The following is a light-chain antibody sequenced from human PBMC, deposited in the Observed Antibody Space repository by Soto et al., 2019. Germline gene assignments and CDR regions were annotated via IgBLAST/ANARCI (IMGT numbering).Light chain of an antibody. CDR3: QQYNTFSSPT. J-gene: IGKJ2*01. CDR2: DAS. V-gene: IGKV1-5*01. Sequence: DTQMTQSPSTLSASVGDTVTITCRASQSINIWLAWYQQKPGKAPNVLIYDASTLESGVPSRFSGGGSGTEFTLTISSLQPDDFATYYCQQYNTFSSPTFGQGTKLEIK. CDR1: QSINIW.